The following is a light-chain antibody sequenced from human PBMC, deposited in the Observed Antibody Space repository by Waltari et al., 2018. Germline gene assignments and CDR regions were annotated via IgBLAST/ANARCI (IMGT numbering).Light chain of an antibody. CDR3: QQYGSSPPYT. J-gene: IGKJ2*01. V-gene: IGKV3-20*01. CDR2: GAS. Sequence: EIVLTQSPGTLSLSPGKRATLSCRASQSVSSSYLAWYQQKPGQAPRLLIYGASSRATGIPDRFSGSGSGTDFTLTISRLEPEDFAVYYCQQYGSSPPYTFGQGTKLGIK. CDR1: QSVSSSY.